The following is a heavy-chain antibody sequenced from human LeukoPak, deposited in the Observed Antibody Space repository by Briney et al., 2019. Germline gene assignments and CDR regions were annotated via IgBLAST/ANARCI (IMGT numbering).Heavy chain of an antibody. D-gene: IGHD6-6*01. Sequence: GRSLRLSCAASGFTFDDYAMHWVRQAPGKGLEWVSGISWNSGSIGYADSVKGRFTISRDNAKNSLYLQMNSLRAEDTALYYCAKDKRGKGIAARLYYFDYWGQGNLVTVSS. CDR3: AKDKRGKGIAARLYYFDY. CDR1: GFTFDDYA. V-gene: IGHV3-9*01. J-gene: IGHJ4*02. CDR2: ISWNSGSI.